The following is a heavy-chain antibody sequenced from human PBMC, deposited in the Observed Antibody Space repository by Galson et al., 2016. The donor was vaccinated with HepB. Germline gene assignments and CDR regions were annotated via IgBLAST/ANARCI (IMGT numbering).Heavy chain of an antibody. V-gene: IGHV3-48*03. J-gene: IGHJ6*02. CDR2: ISSSGSTI. Sequence: SLRLSCAASGFTFSSYEMNWVRQAPGKGLEWVSYISSSGSTIYYADSVKGRFTISRDNAKNSLYLQMNSLRAEDTAVYYCAREYSYGYYYFHGVDVWGQGTTVTVSS. D-gene: IGHD5-18*01. CDR1: GFTFSSYE. CDR3: AREYSYGYYYFHGVDV.